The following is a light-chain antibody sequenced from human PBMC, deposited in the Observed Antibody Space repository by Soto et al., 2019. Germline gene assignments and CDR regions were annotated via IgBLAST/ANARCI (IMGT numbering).Light chain of an antibody. J-gene: IGKJ1*01. V-gene: IGKV1-5*03. CDR2: KAS. CDR3: QQYASSPPGT. CDR1: QSISSW. Sequence: DIQMTQSPSTLSASVGDRVTITCRASQSISSWLAWYQQKPGKAPKLLIYKASSLESGVPSRFSGSGSGTDLPLTISRLEPEDFAVYYCQQYASSPPGTFGQGTKVEIK.